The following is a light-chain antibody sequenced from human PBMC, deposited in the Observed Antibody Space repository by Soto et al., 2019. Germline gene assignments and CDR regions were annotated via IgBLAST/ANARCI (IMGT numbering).Light chain of an antibody. V-gene: IGLV2-14*01. Sequence: QSALTQPASVSGSPGQSITIACTGTSSDIGGYNFVSWYQQHPGKAPKLLIYDVGNRPSGVSNRFSDSKSGNTASLTISGLQAEDEAHYYCNSYRTVSTYVFGTGTKLTVL. J-gene: IGLJ1*01. CDR3: NSYRTVSTYV. CDR1: SSDIGGYNF. CDR2: DVG.